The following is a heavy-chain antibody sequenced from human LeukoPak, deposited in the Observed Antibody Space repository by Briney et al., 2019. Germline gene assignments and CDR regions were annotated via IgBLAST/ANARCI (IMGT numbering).Heavy chain of an antibody. V-gene: IGHV3-23*01. CDR2: LSGSGGNT. CDR3: ARSDWFAP. J-gene: IGHJ5*02. CDR1: GFTFSSYA. Sequence: PGGSLRLSCAASGFTFSSYAMSWVRQAPGKGLEWVSALSGSGGNTYYADSVKGRFTISRDNSKNTLYLQMNSLRVEDTAVYYCARSDWFAPWGQGTLVIVSS.